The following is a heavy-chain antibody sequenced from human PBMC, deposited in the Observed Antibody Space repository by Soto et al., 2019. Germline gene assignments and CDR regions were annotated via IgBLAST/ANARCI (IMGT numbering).Heavy chain of an antibody. D-gene: IGHD2-8*01. V-gene: IGHV3-66*01. CDR1: GFXVXXNY. CDR3: ARDPGYGRGVSFDP. CDR2: IYSSGDT. Sequence: EVQLVESGGGLXXPGGSXXLSCAASGFXVXXNYMSWVXQAPGKGLEWISVIYSSGDTYYADSVKGRLTISRDNSRNTLYLQINDLRVEDTAIYYCARDPGYGRGVSFDPWGQGIPVTVSS. J-gene: IGHJ5*02.